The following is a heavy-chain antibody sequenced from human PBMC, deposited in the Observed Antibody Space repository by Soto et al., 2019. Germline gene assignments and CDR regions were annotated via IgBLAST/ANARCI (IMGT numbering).Heavy chain of an antibody. J-gene: IGHJ3*02. Sequence: GGSLRLSCAASGFTFSGSAMHWVRQASGKGLEWVGRIRSKANSYATAYAASVKGRFTISRDDSKNTAYLQMNSLKTEDTAVYYCRKVLDADDDFDIWGQGTMVTVSS. V-gene: IGHV3-73*01. CDR2: IRSKANSYAT. CDR3: RKVLDADDDFDI. D-gene: IGHD2-2*03. CDR1: GFTFSGSA.